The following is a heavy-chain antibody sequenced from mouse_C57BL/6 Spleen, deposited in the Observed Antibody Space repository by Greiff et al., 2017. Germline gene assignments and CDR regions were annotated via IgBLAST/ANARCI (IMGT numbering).Heavy chain of an antibody. CDR1: GYAFSSYW. CDR3: ARGGTTIVASYYYAMDD. J-gene: IGHJ4*01. Sequence: VKLQESGAELVKPGASVKISCKASGYAFSSYWMNWVKQRPGKGLEWIGQIFPGDGDTNYNGQFKGKDTLTADKSSSTAYMQLSSLTSEDSAVYFCARGGTTIVASYYYAMDDWGQGTSVTVSS. D-gene: IGHD1-1*01. V-gene: IGHV1-80*01. CDR2: IFPGDGDT.